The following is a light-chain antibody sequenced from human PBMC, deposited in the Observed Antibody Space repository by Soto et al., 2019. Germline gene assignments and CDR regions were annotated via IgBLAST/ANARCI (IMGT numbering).Light chain of an antibody. V-gene: IGLV2-11*01. CDR2: AVS. Sequence: QSALTQPRSVSGSPGQSVTISCTGTRSAVGGYNYVSWYQQHPGKAPKLIIYAVSGRPSGVPDRFSGSKSGNTASLTISGLQADDEADYYCCSYAGYYTLVFGGGTKLTVL. J-gene: IGLJ2*01. CDR3: CSYAGYYTLV. CDR1: RSAVGGYNY.